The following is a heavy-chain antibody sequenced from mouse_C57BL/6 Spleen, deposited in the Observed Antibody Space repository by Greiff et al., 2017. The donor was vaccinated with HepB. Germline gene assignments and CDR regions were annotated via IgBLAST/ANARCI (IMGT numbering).Heavy chain of an antibody. J-gene: IGHJ1*03. CDR3: TIYDGYPYWYFDV. D-gene: IGHD2-3*01. CDR1: GYTFTSYW. V-gene: IGHV1-5*01. Sequence: VQLKQSGTVLARPGASVKMSCKTSGYTFTSYWMHWVKQRPGQGLEWIGAIYPGNSDTSYNQKFKGKAKLTAVTSASTAYMELSSLTNEDSAVYYCTIYDGYPYWYFDVWGTGTTVTVSS. CDR2: IYPGNSDT.